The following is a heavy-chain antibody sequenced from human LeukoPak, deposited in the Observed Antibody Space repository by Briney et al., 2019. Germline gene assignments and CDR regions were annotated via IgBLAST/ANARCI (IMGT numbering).Heavy chain of an antibody. J-gene: IGHJ6*03. Sequence: LSLTCAVYGGSFSDYYMSWIRQAPGKGLEWVSYISSSGSTIYYADSVKGRFTISRDNAKNSLYLQMNSLRAEDTAVYYCARKFPMDVWGKGTTVTVSS. CDR1: GGSFSDYY. CDR3: ARKFPMDV. CDR2: ISSSGSTI. V-gene: IGHV3-11*04.